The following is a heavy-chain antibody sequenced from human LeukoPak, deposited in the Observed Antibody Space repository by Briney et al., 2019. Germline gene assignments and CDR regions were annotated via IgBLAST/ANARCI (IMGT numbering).Heavy chain of an antibody. V-gene: IGHV4-34*01. J-gene: IGHJ5*02. CDR1: GGSFSGYY. CDR2: INHSGST. Sequence: SETLSLTCAVYGGSFSGYYWSWLRQPPGKGLEWIGEINHSGSTNYNPSLKSRVTISVDTSKNQFSLKLSSVTAADTAVYYCARRTPGWLVPASWFDPWGQGTLVTVSS. D-gene: IGHD6-19*01. CDR3: ARRTPGWLVPASWFDP.